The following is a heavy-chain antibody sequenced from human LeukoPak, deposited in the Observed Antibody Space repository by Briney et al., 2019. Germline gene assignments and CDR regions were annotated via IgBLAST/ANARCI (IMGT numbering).Heavy chain of an antibody. J-gene: IGHJ4*02. D-gene: IGHD6-19*01. CDR2: ISSSSSYI. Sequence: GSLRLSCAASGFTFISYSMNWVRPAPGKGLEWVSSISSSSSYIYYSDSVKGRFTISRDNAKNSLYLQMNSLRAEDTAVYYCATSDDSSGWYDYWGQGTLVTVSS. V-gene: IGHV3-21*01. CDR1: GFTFISYS. CDR3: ATSDDSSGWYDY.